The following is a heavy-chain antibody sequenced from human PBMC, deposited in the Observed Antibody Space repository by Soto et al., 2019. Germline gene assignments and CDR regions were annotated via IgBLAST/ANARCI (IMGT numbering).Heavy chain of an antibody. CDR2: IYYSGST. CDR1: GGSISSYY. Sequence: ASETLSLTCTVSGGSISSYYWSWIRQPPGKGLEWIGYIYYSGSTNYNPSLKSRVTISVDTSKNQFSLKLSSVTAADTAVYYCARRYCSSTSCWQYYFDYWGQGTLVTVSS. CDR3: ARRYCSSTSCWQYYFDY. V-gene: IGHV4-59*01. D-gene: IGHD2-2*01. J-gene: IGHJ4*02.